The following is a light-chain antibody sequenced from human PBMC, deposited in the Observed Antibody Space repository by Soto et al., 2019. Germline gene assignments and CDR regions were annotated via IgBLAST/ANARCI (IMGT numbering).Light chain of an antibody. J-gene: IGKJ1*01. CDR2: GAS. CDR1: QSVSSSY. CDR3: QQRTNWSWT. V-gene: IGKV3D-20*02. Sequence: EIVLTQSPGTLSLSPGERATLSCRASQSVSSSYLAWYQQKPGQAPRLLIYGASSRATGIPDRFSGGGTRTDFTLTICSLEPEDFAVYYCQQRTNWSWTFGQGTKVDIK.